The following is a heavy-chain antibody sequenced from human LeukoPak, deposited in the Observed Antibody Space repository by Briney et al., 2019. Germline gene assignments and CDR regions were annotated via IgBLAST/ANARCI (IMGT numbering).Heavy chain of an antibody. D-gene: IGHD3-3*01. J-gene: IGHJ3*02. V-gene: IGHV1-18*01. CDR3: ARPYYDFWSGYPADAFYI. CDR1: GYTFTSYG. CDR2: ISAYNGNT. Sequence: ASVKVSCKASGYTFTSYGISWVRQAPGQGLEWMGWISAYNGNTNYAQKLQGRVTMTTDTSTSTAYMELRSLRSDDTAVYYCARPYYDFWSGYPADAFYIWGQGTMVTVSS.